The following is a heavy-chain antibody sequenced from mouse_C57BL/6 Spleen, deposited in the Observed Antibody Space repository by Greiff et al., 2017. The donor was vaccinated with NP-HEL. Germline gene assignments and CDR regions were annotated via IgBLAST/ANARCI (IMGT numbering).Heavy chain of an antibody. J-gene: IGHJ4*01. CDR1: GYTFTSYW. D-gene: IGHD2-4*01. CDR2: IDPSDSYT. CDR3: ARGITTPYYYAMDY. Sequence: QVQLQQPGAELVKPGASVKLSCKASGYTFTSYWMQWVKQRPGQGLEWIGEIDPSDSYTNYNQKFKGKATLTVDTSSSTAYMQLSSLTSEDSAVYYCARGITTPYYYAMDYWGQGTSVTVSS. V-gene: IGHV1-50*01.